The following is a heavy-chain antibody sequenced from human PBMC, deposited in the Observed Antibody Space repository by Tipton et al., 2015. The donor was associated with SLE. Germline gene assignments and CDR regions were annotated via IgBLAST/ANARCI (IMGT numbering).Heavy chain of an antibody. CDR3: AKGGSTDWYFDL. D-gene: IGHD6-6*01. Sequence: GSLRLSCAASGFTFSSYGMHWVRQAPGKGLEWVAFIRYDGSNKYYADSVKGRFTISRDNSKNTLYLQMNSLRAEDTAVYYCAKGGSTDWYFDLWGRGTLVTVSS. J-gene: IGHJ2*01. CDR2: IRYDGSNK. CDR1: GFTFSSYG. V-gene: IGHV3-30*02.